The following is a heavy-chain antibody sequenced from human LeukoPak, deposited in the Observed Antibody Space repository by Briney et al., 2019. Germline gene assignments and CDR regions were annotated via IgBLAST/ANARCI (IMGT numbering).Heavy chain of an antibody. D-gene: IGHD3-10*01. CDR1: GGSFSGYY. V-gene: IGHV4-34*01. Sequence: SETLSLTCAVYGGSFSGYYWSWIRQPPGKGLEWIGEINHSGSTNYNPSLKSRVTISVDTSKNQFSLKLSSVTAADTAVYYCARHRGSGSYLGMKYYFDYWGQGTLVTVSS. J-gene: IGHJ4*02. CDR3: ARHRGSGSYLGMKYYFDY. CDR2: INHSGST.